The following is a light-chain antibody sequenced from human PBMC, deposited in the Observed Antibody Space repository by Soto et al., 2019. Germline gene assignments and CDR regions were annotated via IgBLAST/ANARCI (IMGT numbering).Light chain of an antibody. J-gene: IGKJ1*01. CDR1: QSVSSY. Sequence: EIVLTQSPATLSLPPGERSTLSCRASQSVSSYLAWYQQKPGQAPTLLIYDASNRATGIPARFSGSGSGTDFTLTISSLEPEDFAVYYCQQRSNWPPWTFRQGTKVDIK. CDR2: DAS. V-gene: IGKV3-11*01. CDR3: QQRSNWPPWT.